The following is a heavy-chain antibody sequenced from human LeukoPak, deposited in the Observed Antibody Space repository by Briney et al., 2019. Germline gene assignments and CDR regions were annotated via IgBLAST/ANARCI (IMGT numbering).Heavy chain of an antibody. CDR3: AKAGVFMVRGVSFDY. CDR2: ISGSGGST. J-gene: IGHJ4*02. Sequence: LPGGSLGLSCAASGFTFSSYAMSWVRQAPGKGLEWVSAISGSGGSTYYADSVKGRFTISRDNSKNTLYLQMNSLRAEDTAVYYCAKAGVFMVRGVSFDYWGQGTLVTVSS. D-gene: IGHD3-10*01. CDR1: GFTFSSYA. V-gene: IGHV3-23*01.